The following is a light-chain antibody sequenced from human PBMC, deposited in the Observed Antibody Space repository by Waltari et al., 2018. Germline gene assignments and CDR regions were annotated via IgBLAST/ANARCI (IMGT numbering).Light chain of an antibody. CDR3: TSRDISGDVV. CDR2: GKN. Sequence: SSELTQDPAVSVALGQTVRITCQGDSPRIYYGIWRRQKPGQAPELVIYGKNNRPSGIPDRFSASSSGNTASLTITGAQAEDEADYYCTSRDISGDVVFGGGTKLTVL. J-gene: IGLJ3*02. V-gene: IGLV3-19*01. CDR1: SPRIYY.